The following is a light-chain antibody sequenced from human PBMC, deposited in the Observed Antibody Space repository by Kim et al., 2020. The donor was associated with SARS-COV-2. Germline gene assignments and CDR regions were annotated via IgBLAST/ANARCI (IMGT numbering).Light chain of an antibody. CDR2: SAS. CDR1: QGIGND. Sequence: AIQMTQSPSSLSASVGDRVTVTCRASQGIGNDLDWYQQKPGKATKLLIYSASSLQSGVPSRFSGSGSGTDFTLTISSLQPEDFATYYCLQGDHYPLTFGGGTKLEI. V-gene: IGKV1-6*01. J-gene: IGKJ4*01. CDR3: LQGDHYPLT.